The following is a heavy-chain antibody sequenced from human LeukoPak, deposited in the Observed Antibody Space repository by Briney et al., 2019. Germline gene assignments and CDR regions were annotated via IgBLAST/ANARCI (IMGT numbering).Heavy chain of an antibody. CDR1: GYTFPSYG. Sequence: ASVTVSCKASGYTFPSYGISWVRQAPGQGLEWMGWISAYNCNTNYAQKLQGRVTMTTDTSTSTAYMELRSLRSDDTAVYYCTSLAAAANDLDYSGHGTLVTVSP. CDR2: ISAYNCNT. D-gene: IGHD6-13*01. V-gene: IGHV1-18*01. CDR3: TSLAAAANDLDY. J-gene: IGHJ4*01.